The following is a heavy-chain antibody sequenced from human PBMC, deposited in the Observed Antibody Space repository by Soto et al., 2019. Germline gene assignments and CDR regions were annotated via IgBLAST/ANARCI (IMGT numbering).Heavy chain of an antibody. J-gene: IGHJ4*02. D-gene: IGHD2-2*02. CDR3: ASHVHGYCSSPSCHTDY. V-gene: IGHV4-39*01. CDR2: IYNGGST. Sequence: QLQLQESGPGLVKPSETLSLTCAVSGGSIRSTSYYWGWIRQPPGKGLEWIGAIYNGGSTYYNPCHKSRVTISADTSKHQFSLKLISVTATDTAVYYCASHVHGYCSSPSCHTDYWGQGTLVTVSS. CDR1: GGSIRSTSYY.